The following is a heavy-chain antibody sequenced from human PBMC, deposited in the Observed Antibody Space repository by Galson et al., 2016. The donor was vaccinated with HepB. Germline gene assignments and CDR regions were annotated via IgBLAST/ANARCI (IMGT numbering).Heavy chain of an antibody. Sequence: SVKVSCKASGFTLTSYAIKWVRQAPGQRLEWMGWINVGNGNTKYSEKFQGRVTITRDTSASTVYMELSSLRSEDTAVYYSAREHDIWTSYAFDIWGQGTMITVSS. D-gene: IGHD3/OR15-3a*01. CDR3: AREHDIWTSYAFDI. CDR1: GFTLTSYA. J-gene: IGHJ3*02. CDR2: INVGNGNT. V-gene: IGHV1-3*01.